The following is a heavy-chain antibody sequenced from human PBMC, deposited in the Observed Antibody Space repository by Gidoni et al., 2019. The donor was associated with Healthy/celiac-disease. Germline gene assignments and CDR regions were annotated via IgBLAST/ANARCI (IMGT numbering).Heavy chain of an antibody. CDR3: ARDTGYSSGWYAAGFDP. J-gene: IGHJ5*02. D-gene: IGHD6-19*01. CDR2: IYTSGST. V-gene: IGHV4-61*02. CDR1: GGSISSGSYY. Sequence: QVQLQESGPGLVKPSQTLSLTCTVSGGSISSGSYYWSWIRQPAGKGLEWIGRIYTSGSTNYNPSLKSRVTISVDTSKNQFSLKLSSVTAADTAVYYCARDTGYSSGWYAAGFDPWGQGTLVTVSS.